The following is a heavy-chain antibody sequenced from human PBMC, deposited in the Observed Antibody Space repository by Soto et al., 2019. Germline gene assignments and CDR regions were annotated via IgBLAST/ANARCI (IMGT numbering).Heavy chain of an antibody. CDR2: IYYSGST. J-gene: IGHJ4*02. V-gene: IGHV4-59*01. D-gene: IGHD6-19*01. CDR3: VRYESGWYYFDY. CDR1: GDSIIGIYH. Sequence: PSETLSLTCAVSGDSIIGIYHWSWIRQPPGKGLEWIGYIYYSGSTNYNPSLKSRVTISVDTSKNQFSLKLSSVTAADTAVYYCVRYESGWYYFDYWGQGTLVTVSS.